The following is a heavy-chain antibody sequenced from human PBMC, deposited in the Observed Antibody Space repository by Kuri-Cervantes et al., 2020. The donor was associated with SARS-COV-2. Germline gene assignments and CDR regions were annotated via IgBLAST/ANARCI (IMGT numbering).Heavy chain of an antibody. CDR2: IYYSGST. Sequence: SETLSLTSTVSGGSISSSSYYWGWIRQPPGKGLEWIGSIYYSGSTYYNPSLKSRVTISVDTSKNQFSLKLSSVTAADTAVYYCARGAGYSSSWYRGGAFDIWGQGTMVTVSS. J-gene: IGHJ3*02. D-gene: IGHD6-13*01. CDR3: ARGAGYSSSWYRGGAFDI. CDR1: GGSISSSSYY. V-gene: IGHV4-39*07.